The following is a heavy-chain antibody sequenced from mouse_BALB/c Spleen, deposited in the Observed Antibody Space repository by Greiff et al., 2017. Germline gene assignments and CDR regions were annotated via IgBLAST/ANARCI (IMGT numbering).Heavy chain of an antibody. Sequence: QVQLQQSAAELARPGASVKMSCKASGYTFTSYTMPWVQQRPGQGLEWIGYINPSSGYTEYTQKFKDKTTLTADKSSSTAYMQLSSLTSEDSAVYYCARWYGNYVRYAMDYWGQGTSVTVSS. V-gene: IGHV1-4*02. CDR1: GYTFTSYT. D-gene: IGHD2-10*02. CDR3: ARWYGNYVRYAMDY. CDR2: INPSSGYT. J-gene: IGHJ4*01.